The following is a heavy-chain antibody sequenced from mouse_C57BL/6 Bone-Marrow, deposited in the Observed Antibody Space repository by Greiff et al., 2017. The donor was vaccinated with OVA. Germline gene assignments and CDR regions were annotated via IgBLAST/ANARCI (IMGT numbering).Heavy chain of an antibody. J-gene: IGHJ2*01. CDR1: GFTFTDYY. CDR2: IRNKANGYTT. V-gene: IGHV7-3*01. CDR3: ARYTYGNYVDY. Sequence: EVQRVESGGGLVQPGGSLSLSCAASGFTFTDYYMSWVRQPPGKALEWLGFIRNKANGYTTEYSASVKGRFTISRDNSQSILYLQMNALRAEDSATYYCARYTYGNYVDYWGQGTTLTVSS. D-gene: IGHD1-1*02.